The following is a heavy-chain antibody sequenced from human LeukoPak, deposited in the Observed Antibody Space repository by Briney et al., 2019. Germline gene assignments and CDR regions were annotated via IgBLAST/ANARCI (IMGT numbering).Heavy chain of an antibody. J-gene: IGHJ6*03. V-gene: IGHV1-2*02. CDR2: INPNSGGT. D-gene: IGHD2-15*01. CDR1: GYTFTGYY. Sequence: ASVKVSCKASGYTFTGYYMHWVRQAPGQGLEWMGWINPNSGGTNYAQKFQGRVTMTRDTSISTAYMELSRLRSDDTAVYYCARGNYCSGGSCYYYYMDVRGKGTTVTISS. CDR3: ARGNYCSGGSCYYYYMDV.